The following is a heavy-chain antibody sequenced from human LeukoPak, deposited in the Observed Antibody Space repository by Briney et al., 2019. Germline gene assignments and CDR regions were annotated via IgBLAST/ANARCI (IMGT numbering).Heavy chain of an antibody. CDR2: ISWNSGSI. D-gene: IGHD1-7*01. CDR1: GFTFDDYA. V-gene: IGHV3-9*01. CDR3: AKDLNWNLVEGYFDH. J-gene: IGHJ4*02. Sequence: PGGSLRLSCAASGFTFDDYAMHWVRQAPGKGLEWVSGISWNSGSIGYADSVKGRFTISRDNAKNSLYLQMNSLRAEDTALYYCAKDLNWNLVEGYFDHWGQGTLVTVSS.